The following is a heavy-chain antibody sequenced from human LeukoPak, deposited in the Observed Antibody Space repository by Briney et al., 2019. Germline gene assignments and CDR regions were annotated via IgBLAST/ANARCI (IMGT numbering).Heavy chain of an antibody. CDR1: GFTFSSYG. V-gene: IGHV3-33*06. CDR3: AKADYYDSSCDYPFDN. CDR2: IWYDGSNK. D-gene: IGHD3-22*01. J-gene: IGHJ4*02. Sequence: QPGRSLRLSCAASGFTFSSYGMHWVRQAPGKGLEWVAVIWYDGSNKYYADSVKGRFTISRDNSKNTLYLQMNSLRAEDTAVYYCAKADYYDSSCDYPFDNWGQGTLVTVSS.